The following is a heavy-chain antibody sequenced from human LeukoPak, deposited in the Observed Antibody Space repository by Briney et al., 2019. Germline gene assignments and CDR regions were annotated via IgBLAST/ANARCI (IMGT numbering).Heavy chain of an antibody. D-gene: IGHD2-2*01. CDR2: IYYSGST. CDR1: GDSISNNNCY. V-gene: IGHV4-39*01. CDR3: ARLVVVPAAIYYYYMDV. J-gene: IGHJ6*03. Sequence: MASETLSLTCTVSGDSISNNNCYWGWIRQPPGKGLEWIGSIYYSGSTYHNPSLKSRVTISVDTSKNQFSLKLSSVTAADTAVYYCARLVVVPAAIYYYYMDVWGKGTTVTVSS.